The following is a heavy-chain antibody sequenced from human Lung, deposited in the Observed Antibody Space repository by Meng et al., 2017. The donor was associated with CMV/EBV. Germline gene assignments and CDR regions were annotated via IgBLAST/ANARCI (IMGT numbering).Heavy chain of an antibody. D-gene: IGHD1-26*01. CDR1: GFTFNRYW. CDR2: IKFDGTYA. J-gene: IGHJ4*02. V-gene: IGHV3-74*01. Sequence: SCAASGFTFNRYWMHWVRQAPGKGLIWVARIKFDGTYANYADSVRGRFTISRDNAGDRLFLQMNSLRAEDTALYFCVRDGVKWNFDYWGKGTLVTVSS. CDR3: VRDGVKWNFDY.